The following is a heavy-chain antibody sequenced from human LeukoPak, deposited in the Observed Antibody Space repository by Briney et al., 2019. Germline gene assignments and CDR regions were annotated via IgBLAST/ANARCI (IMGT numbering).Heavy chain of an antibody. CDR3: ARLRYFDWLFDY. Sequence: SETLSLTCTVSGGSIGSYYWSWIRQPPGKGLEWIGYIYYSGSTNYNPSLKSRVTISVDTSKNQFSLKLSSVTAADTAVYYCARLRYFDWLFDYWGQGTLVTVSS. V-gene: IGHV4-59*01. CDR1: GGSIGSYY. D-gene: IGHD3-9*01. CDR2: IYYSGST. J-gene: IGHJ4*02.